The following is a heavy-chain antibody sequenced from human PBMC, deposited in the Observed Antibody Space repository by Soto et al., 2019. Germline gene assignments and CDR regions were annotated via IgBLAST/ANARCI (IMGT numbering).Heavy chain of an antibody. D-gene: IGHD6-19*01. CDR2: ISCCGGSA. J-gene: IGHJ4*02. V-gene: IGHV3-23*01. CDR1: GFNFKKFA. Sequence: EVQLLESGGGVVQPGGSLRLSCVASGFNFKKFAMAWVRQAAGEGLEWVSGISCCGGSASYADSVKGRFSIARDDSKNTVSLQLNSLRVEDTAQYYCAKADGQQWLIPHLDNWGQVTLVTVS. CDR3: AKADGQQWLIPHLDN.